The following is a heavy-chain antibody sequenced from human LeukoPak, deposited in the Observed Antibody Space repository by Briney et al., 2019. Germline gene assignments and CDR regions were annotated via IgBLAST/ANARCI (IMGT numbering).Heavy chain of an antibody. J-gene: IGHJ3*02. D-gene: IGHD2-2*02. CDR2: ISWDGGST. CDR3: AKDRGSTPLGYCSSTSCYKNAFDI. V-gene: IGHV3-43D*03. CDR1: GFTFDDYA. Sequence: GGSLRLSCAASGFTFDDYAMHWVRRAPGKGLEWVSLISWDGGSTYYADSVKGRFTISRDNSKNSLYLQMNSLRAEDTALYYCAKDRGSTPLGYCSSTSCYKNAFDIWGQGTMVTVSS.